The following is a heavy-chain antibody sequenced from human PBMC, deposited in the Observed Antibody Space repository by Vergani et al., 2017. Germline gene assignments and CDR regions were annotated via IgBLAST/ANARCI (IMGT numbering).Heavy chain of an antibody. CDR1: GFTVSSNY. CDR3: TKDKLVGYYYYGMDV. J-gene: IGHJ6*02. D-gene: IGHD6-6*01. CDR2: IYSGGST. Sequence: EVQLVEPGGGLVQPGGSLRLSCAASGFTVSSNYMSWVRQAPGKGLEWVSLIYSGGSTYYADYVKGRFTISRDNDKNTLYLQMNSLRAEDTAVYYCTKDKLVGYYYYGMDVWGQGTTVTVSS. V-gene: IGHV3-66*01.